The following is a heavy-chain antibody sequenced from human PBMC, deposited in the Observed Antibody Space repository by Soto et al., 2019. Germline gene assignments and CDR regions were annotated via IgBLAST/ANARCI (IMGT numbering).Heavy chain of an antibody. J-gene: IGHJ2*01. CDR1: GFTFSGSA. Sequence: EVQLMESGGGLVQPGGSLKLSCAASGFTFSGSAMHWVRQASGKGLAWIGRVRSKGHSYATAYAESVKGRFTISRDDSRNTAYLQMNSLKTEDTAVYYCTRLVLYDAEFDWYFDLWGRGTLVTVSS. D-gene: IGHD3-22*01. CDR3: TRLVLYDAEFDWYFDL. V-gene: IGHV3-73*02. CDR2: VRSKGHSYAT.